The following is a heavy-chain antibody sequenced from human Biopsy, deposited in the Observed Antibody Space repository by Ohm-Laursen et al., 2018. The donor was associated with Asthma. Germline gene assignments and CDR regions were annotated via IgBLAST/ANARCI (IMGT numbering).Heavy chain of an antibody. CDR1: GFTFSNYA. D-gene: IGHD6-19*01. CDR2: ITGSGGFT. CDR3: AKESGTVGWHADYLEE. V-gene: IGHV3-23*01. Sequence: SLRLSCTASGFTFSNYAMSWVRQAPGKGLERVSSITGSGGFTYYADSVKGRFTISRDKSENTLYLQMNSLRAEDTAVYYCAKESGTVGWHADYLEEWGRGTLVTVSS. J-gene: IGHJ4*02.